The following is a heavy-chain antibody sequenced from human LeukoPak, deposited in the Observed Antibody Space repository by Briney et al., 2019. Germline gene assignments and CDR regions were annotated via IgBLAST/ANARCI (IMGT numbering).Heavy chain of an antibody. CDR2: ISSSSSYI. CDR1: GFTFSGYS. Sequence: PGGSLRLSCAASGFTFSGYSMNWVRQAPGKGLEWVSSISSSSSYIYYADSVRGRFTISRDNAKNSLYLQMNSLRAEDTAVYYHGKGSKEVLSTRDHYMDVWGKGTTVTISS. CDR3: GKGSKEVLSTRDHYMDV. D-gene: IGHD2/OR15-2a*01. V-gene: IGHV3-21*03. J-gene: IGHJ6*03.